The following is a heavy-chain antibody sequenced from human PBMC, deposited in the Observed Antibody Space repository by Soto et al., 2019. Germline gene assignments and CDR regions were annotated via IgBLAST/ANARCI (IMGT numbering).Heavy chain of an antibody. CDR2: IKQDGSEE. CDR3: ARRSWLASDC. Sequence: QPGGSLRLSCAASGFSFSSYWMSWVRQAPGKGLEWVANIKQDGSEESYVDSVKGRFTISRDNAKNPLYLQMNSLRAEDTAVYYCARRSWLASDCWGQGTLVTVAS. D-gene: IGHD6-19*01. J-gene: IGHJ4*02. CDR1: GFSFSSYW. V-gene: IGHV3-7*01.